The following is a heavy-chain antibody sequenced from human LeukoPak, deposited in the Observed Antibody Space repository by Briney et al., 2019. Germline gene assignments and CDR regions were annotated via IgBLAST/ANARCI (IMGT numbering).Heavy chain of an antibody. CDR1: GFTFSSYG. D-gene: IGHD3-22*01. V-gene: IGHV3-33*01. J-gene: IGHJ4*02. CDR2: IWYDGSNK. Sequence: GGSLRLSCAASGFTFSSYGMHWARQAPGKGLEWVAVIWYDGSNKYYADSVKGRFTISRDNSKNTLYLQMNSLRAEDTAVYYCARDAYYDSSGYYYWGQGTLVTVSS. CDR3: ARDAYYDSSGYYY.